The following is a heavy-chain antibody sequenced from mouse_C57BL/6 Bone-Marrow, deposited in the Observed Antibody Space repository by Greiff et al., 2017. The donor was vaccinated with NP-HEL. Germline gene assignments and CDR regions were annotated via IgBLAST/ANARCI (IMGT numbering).Heavy chain of an antibody. CDR1: GYSITSGYY. J-gene: IGHJ4*01. Sequence: DVKLQESGPGLVKPSQSLSLTCSVTGYSITSGYYWNWIRQFPGNKLEWMGYISYDGSNNYNPSLKNRISITRDTSKNQFFLKLNSVTTEDTATYYCARVKTYAMDYWGQGTSVTVSS. CDR3: ARVKTYAMDY. CDR2: ISYDGSN. V-gene: IGHV3-6*01.